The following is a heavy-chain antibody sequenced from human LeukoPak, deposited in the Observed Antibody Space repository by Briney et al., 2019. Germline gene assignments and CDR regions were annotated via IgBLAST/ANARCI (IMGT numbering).Heavy chain of an antibody. CDR2: ISSSSSTI. V-gene: IGHV3-48*04. Sequence: GGSLRLSCAASGFTFSSYSMNWVRQAPGKGLEWVSYISSSSSTIYYADSVKGRFTISRDNAKNSLYLQMNSLRAEDTAVCYCARVLAVAAPYYMDVWGKGTTVTVSS. J-gene: IGHJ6*03. CDR3: ARVLAVAAPYYMDV. CDR1: GFTFSSYS. D-gene: IGHD6-19*01.